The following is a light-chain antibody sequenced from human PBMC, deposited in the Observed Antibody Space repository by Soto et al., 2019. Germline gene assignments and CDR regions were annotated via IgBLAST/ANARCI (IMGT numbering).Light chain of an antibody. V-gene: IGKV3-15*01. CDR3: QPYNTWWT. Sequence: MVMERPAAALYVNTGERATLSCRASQSVSSNLAWYQQKPGQAPRLLIYGASTRATGIPARFSGSGSGTEFTLPISTLQSADFAVYYCQPYNTWWTFAQGTKVDIK. CDR1: QSVSSN. J-gene: IGKJ1*01. CDR2: GAS.